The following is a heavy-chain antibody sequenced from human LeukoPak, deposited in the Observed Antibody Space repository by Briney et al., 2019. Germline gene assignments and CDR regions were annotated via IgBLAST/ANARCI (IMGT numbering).Heavy chain of an antibody. CDR1: GFTFSTYS. Sequence: PGGSLRLSCRASGFTFSTYSMNWVRQAPGKGLEWVSAIRGGSEYTYYADSVKGRFTISRDNSKNMLYLQMNSLRAEDTAIYYCAKDGHCPGGVCTTKIVVAGYVDYWGQGTLVTVSS. CDR3: AKDGHCPGGVCTTKIVVAGYVDY. J-gene: IGHJ4*02. D-gene: IGHD2-8*02. V-gene: IGHV3-23*01. CDR2: IRGGSEYT.